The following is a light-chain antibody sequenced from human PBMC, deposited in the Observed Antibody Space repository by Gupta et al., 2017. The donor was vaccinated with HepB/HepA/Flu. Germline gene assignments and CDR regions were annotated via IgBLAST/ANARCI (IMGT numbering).Light chain of an antibody. V-gene: IGKV1-5*03. CDR2: KAS. Sequence: DIPMTQSPSTLSPSVGERVTITCRASQSIRSWLAWYQQKPGNAPKRLIYKASNLESGVPSRLSGGGSGTELPLTISSRQQDEFATYYCHQDNSFSAWTFGQGTKVEIK. CDR1: QSIRSW. J-gene: IGKJ1*01. CDR3: HQDNSFSAWT.